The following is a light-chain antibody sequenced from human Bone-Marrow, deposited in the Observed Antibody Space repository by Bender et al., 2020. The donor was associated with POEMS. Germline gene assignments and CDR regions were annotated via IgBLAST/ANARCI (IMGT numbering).Light chain of an antibody. CDR2: YDD. CDR3: SAWDDSLSGWV. Sequence: QSVLTQPPSASGTPGQRVTISCSGSSSNIGNHGVNWYQQLPAEAPKLLIYYDDLLTPGVSDRFSASKSGTSASLAISELQSEDEALYYCSAWDDSLSGWVFGGGTKLTVL. V-gene: IGLV1-36*01. J-gene: IGLJ3*02. CDR1: SSNIGNHG.